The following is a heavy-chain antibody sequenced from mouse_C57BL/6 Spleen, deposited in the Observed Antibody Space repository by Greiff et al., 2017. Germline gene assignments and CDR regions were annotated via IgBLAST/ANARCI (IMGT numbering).Heavy chain of an antibody. CDR1: GFTFTDYY. J-gene: IGHJ1*03. D-gene: IGHD1-1*01. Sequence: EVQVVESGGGLVQPGGSLSLSCAASGFTFTDYYMSWVRQPPGKALEWLGFIRNKANGYTTEYSASVKGRFTISRDNSQSILYLQMNARRAEDSATYYCARYYYGSSYGGYFDVWGTRTTVTVAS. CDR3: ARYYYGSSYGGYFDV. V-gene: IGHV7-3*01. CDR2: IRNKANGYTT.